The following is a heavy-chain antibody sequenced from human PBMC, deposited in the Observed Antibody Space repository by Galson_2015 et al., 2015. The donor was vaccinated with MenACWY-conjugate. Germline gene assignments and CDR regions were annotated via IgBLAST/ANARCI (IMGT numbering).Heavy chain of an antibody. CDR3: AADRRQARRGWLPY. Sequence: SVKVSCKVSGYTLTDLSMYWVRQAPGKGLEWMGGFNPGDGKTIYAQRFQGRVTMTEDTSTDTAYMELSSLRSEDTAVYYCAADRRQARRGWLPYWGQGTLVTVSS. D-gene: IGHD5-18*01. V-gene: IGHV1-24*01. CDR2: FNPGDGKT. J-gene: IGHJ4*02. CDR1: GYTLTDLS.